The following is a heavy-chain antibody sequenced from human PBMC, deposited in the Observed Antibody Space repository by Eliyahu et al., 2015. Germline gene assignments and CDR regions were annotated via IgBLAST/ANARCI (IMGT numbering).Heavy chain of an antibody. J-gene: IGHJ4*02. CDR1: GYTFTGYX. CDR2: INPNSGGT. D-gene: IGHD3-10*01. CDR3: ARSGRSLDYFDY. Sequence: QVQLVQSGAEVKKPGAXVKVSCXXSGYTFTGYXMHWVRQAPGQGLXWMGRINPNSGGTNYAQKFQGRVTMTRDTSISTAYMELSRLRSDDTAVYYCARSGRSLDYFDYWGQGTLVTVSS. V-gene: IGHV1-2*06.